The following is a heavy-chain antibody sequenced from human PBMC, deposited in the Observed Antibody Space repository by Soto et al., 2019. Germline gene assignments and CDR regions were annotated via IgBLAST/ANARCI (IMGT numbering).Heavy chain of an antibody. V-gene: IGHV3-30-3*01. CDR2: ISYDGSNK. J-gene: IGHJ4*02. D-gene: IGHD3-3*01. Sequence: HPGGSLRLSCAASGFTFSSYAMHWVRQAPGKGLEWVAVISYDGSNKYYADSVKGRFTISRDNSKNTLYLQMNSLRAEDTAVYYCARDRHHNTIFGVVITGSRNYYFDYWGQGTLVTVSS. CDR3: ARDRHHNTIFGVVITGSRNYYFDY. CDR1: GFTFSSYA.